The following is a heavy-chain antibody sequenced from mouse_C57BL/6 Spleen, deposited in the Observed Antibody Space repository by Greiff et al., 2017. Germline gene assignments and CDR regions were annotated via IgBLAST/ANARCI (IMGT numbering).Heavy chain of an antibody. D-gene: IGHD1-3*01. J-gene: IGHJ2*01. Sequence: QVQLQQPGAELVKPGASVKLSCKASGYTFTSYWMHWVKQRPGQGLEWIGMIHPNSGSNNYNEKFESKATLTVDKTCSKAYMQLSSLTSEDSAVYYSAKRALYYLDYWGQGTTLTVSS. CDR2: IHPNSGSN. CDR3: AKRALYYLDY. V-gene: IGHV1-64*01. CDR1: GYTFTSYW.